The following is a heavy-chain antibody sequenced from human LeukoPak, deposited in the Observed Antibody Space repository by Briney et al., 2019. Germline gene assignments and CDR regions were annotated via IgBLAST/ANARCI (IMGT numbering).Heavy chain of an antibody. Sequence: WVRQAPGKGLEWIGSIYYSGSTYYNPSLKSRVTISVDTSKNQFSLKLSSVTAADTAVYYCARFSVVPAAIDDAFDIWGQGTMVTVSS. V-gene: IGHV4-39*07. CDR2: IYYSGST. CDR3: ARFSVVPAAIDDAFDI. D-gene: IGHD2-2*01. J-gene: IGHJ3*02.